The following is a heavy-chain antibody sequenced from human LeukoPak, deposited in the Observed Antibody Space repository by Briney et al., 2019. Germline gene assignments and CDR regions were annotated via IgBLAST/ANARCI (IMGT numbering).Heavy chain of an antibody. J-gene: IGHJ6*03. D-gene: IGHD3-3*01. CDR2: ISSSSSYI. V-gene: IGHV3-21*01. CDR1: GFTFSSYS. Sequence: GGSLRLSCAASGFTFSSYSMNWVRQAPGKGLEWVSSISSSSSYIYYADSVKGRFTISRDNAKNSLYLQMNSLRAEDTAVYYCARDHFGRYYYMDVWGKGTTVTVSS. CDR3: ARDHFGRYYYMDV.